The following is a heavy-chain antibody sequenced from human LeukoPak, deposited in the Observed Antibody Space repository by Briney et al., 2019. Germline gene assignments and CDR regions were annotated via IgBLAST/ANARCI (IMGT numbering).Heavy chain of an antibody. CDR2: IYYSGST. Sequence: PSETLSRTCTVSGGSISSYYWSWIRQPPGKGLEWIGYIYYSGSTNYNPSLKSRVTISVDTSKNQFSLKLSSVTAADTAVYYCARVASGYSIYYYYYYMDVWGKGATVTVSS. V-gene: IGHV4-59*01. D-gene: IGHD3-3*01. J-gene: IGHJ6*03. CDR3: ARVASGYSIYYYYYYMDV. CDR1: GGSISSYY.